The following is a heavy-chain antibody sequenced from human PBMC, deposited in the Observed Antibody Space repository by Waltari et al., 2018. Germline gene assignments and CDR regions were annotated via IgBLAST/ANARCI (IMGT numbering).Heavy chain of an antibody. CDR2: IYSGGST. CDR1: GFTVSSHY. CDR3: ARYYSGTYTDY. J-gene: IGHJ4*02. D-gene: IGHD1-26*01. Sequence: EVQLVESGGGLIQPGGSLRLSCAASGFTVSSHYITWVRQAPGKGLEWVSVIYSGGSTYYADSVKGRFTISRDNSKNTVYLQMNSLRAEDTAVYYCARYYSGTYTDYWGQGTLVTVSS. V-gene: IGHV3-53*01.